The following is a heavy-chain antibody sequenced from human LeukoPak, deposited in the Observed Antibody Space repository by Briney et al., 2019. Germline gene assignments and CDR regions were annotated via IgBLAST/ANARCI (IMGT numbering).Heavy chain of an antibody. Sequence: GGSLRLSCAASGFTFSNYAMSWVRQAPGKGLEWVSSINGRGGSTYYADSVKGRFTISRDNSKNTLYLQMNSLRADDTAVYYCAKDTYYYGSGSPQFDYWGQGTLVTVSS. J-gene: IGHJ4*02. CDR2: INGRGGST. D-gene: IGHD3-10*01. CDR3: AKDTYYYGSGSPQFDY. CDR1: GFTFSNYA. V-gene: IGHV3-23*01.